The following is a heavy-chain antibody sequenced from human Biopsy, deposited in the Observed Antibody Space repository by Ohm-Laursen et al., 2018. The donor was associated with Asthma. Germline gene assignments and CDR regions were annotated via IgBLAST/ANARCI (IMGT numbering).Heavy chain of an antibody. Sequence: SQTLSLTCIVSGDSITSGGCCWNWIRQHPVKGLEWIGHIYYSGSTYYNPSLKSRVSISLDTSKNQFSLSLTSVTAADTAVYYCARTTYGHDGFDPWGQGTLVTVSS. D-gene: IGHD4-17*01. CDR3: ARTTYGHDGFDP. CDR2: IYYSGST. CDR1: GDSITSGGCC. J-gene: IGHJ5*02. V-gene: IGHV4-31*03.